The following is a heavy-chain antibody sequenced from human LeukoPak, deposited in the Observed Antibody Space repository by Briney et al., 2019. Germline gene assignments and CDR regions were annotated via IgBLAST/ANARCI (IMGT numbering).Heavy chain of an antibody. J-gene: IGHJ6*02. D-gene: IGHD1-14*01. CDR2: MNPNSGNT. CDR3: ARVTRYYYGMDV. V-gene: IGHV1-8*02. Sequence: ASVKVSCKASGYTFTGYYMHWVRQAPGQGPEWMGWMNPNSGNTGYAQKFQGRVTMTRDTSINTAYMDLNNLTSADTAVYYCARVTRYYYGMDVWGQGTTVTVSS. CDR1: GYTFTGYY.